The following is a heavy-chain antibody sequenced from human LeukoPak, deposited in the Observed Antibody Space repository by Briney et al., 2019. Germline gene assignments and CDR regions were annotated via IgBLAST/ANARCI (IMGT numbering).Heavy chain of an antibody. CDR1: GFTFSPYS. V-gene: IGHV3-21*01. CDR2: ISGTSVYI. D-gene: IGHD6-6*01. Sequence: GSLRLSCAASGFTFSPYSMNWVRQAPGEGLEWVSSISGTSVYIYYADSVKGRFTISRDNAKNSLYLQMNSLRAEDTAVYYCARGTPYTSSSDFDYWGQGTLVTVSS. CDR3: ARGTPYTSSSDFDY. J-gene: IGHJ4*02.